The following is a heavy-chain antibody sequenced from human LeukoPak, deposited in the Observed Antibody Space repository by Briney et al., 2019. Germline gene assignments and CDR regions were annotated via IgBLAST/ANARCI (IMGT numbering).Heavy chain of an antibody. J-gene: IGHJ4*02. D-gene: IGHD6-13*01. CDR1: GGSISSYY. CDR3: VRVKPRSRIAAAGNFDY. Sequence: SETLSLTCTVSGGSISSYYWSWIRQPPGKGLEWIGYIDYGGSTNYNPSLKSRVTISVDTSKNQFSLKLSSVTAADTAVYYCVRVKPRSRIAAAGNFDYWGQGTLVTVSS. V-gene: IGHV4-59*01. CDR2: IDYGGST.